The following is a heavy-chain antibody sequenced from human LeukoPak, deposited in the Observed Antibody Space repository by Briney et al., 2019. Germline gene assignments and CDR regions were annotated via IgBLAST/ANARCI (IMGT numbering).Heavy chain of an antibody. V-gene: IGHV1-69*05. J-gene: IGHJ4*02. Sequence: SSVEVSCKASGGTFSSYAISWVRQAPGQGLEWMGGIIPIFGTANYAQKFQGRVTMTRDTSISTAYMELSRLRSDDTAVYFCARGAYYYDISGYCDYWGQGTLVTVSS. CDR3: ARGAYYYDISGYCDY. CDR2: IIPIFGTA. D-gene: IGHD3-22*01. CDR1: GGTFSSYA.